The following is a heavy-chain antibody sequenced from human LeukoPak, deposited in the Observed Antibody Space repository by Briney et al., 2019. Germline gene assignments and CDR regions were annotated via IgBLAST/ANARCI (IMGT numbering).Heavy chain of an antibody. CDR1: GYTFTGYY. J-gene: IGHJ3*02. V-gene: IGHV1-2*02. CDR2: INPNSGGT. D-gene: IGHD3-22*01. CDR3: AIDRPHDSSGYRRGAFDI. Sequence: GASVKVSCKASGYTFTGYYMHWVRQAPGQGLEWMGWINPNSGGTNYAQKFQGRVTMTRDTSISTAYMELSRLRSDDTAVYYCAIDRPHDSSGYRRGAFDIWGQGTMVTVSS.